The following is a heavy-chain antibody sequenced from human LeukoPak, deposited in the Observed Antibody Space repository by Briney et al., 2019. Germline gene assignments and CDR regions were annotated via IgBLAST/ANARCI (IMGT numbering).Heavy chain of an antibody. D-gene: IGHD3/OR15-3a*01. J-gene: IGHJ4*02. Sequence: PSQTLSLTCTVSGGSISSGSYYWSWIRQPAGKGLEWIGRIYTSGSTNYNPSLKSRVTISVDTSKNQFSLRLTSVTAADTAVYYCARQTGSGLFILPGGQGTLVTVSS. CDR1: GGSISSGSYY. V-gene: IGHV4-61*02. CDR2: IYTSGST. CDR3: ARQTGSGLFILP.